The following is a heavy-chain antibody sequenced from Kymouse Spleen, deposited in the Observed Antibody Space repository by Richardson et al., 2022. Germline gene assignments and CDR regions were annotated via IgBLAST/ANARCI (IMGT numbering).Heavy chain of an antibody. CDR1: GFTFSSYD. Sequence: EVQLVESGGGLVQPGGSLRLSCAASGFTFSSYDMHWVRQATGKGLEWVSAIGTAGDTYYPGSVKGRFTISRENAKNSLYLQMNSLRAGDTAVYYCARERAAVAGTDYYYYYGMDVWGQGTTVTVSS. D-gene: IGHD6-19*01. CDR2: IGTAGDT. V-gene: IGHV3-13*01. J-gene: IGHJ6*02. CDR3: ARERAAVAGTDYYYYYGMDV.